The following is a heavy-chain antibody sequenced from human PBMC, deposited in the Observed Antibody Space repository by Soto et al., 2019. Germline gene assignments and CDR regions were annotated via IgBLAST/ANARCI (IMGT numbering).Heavy chain of an antibody. V-gene: IGHV4-30-4*01. CDR3: ARDRRQQLVRRYYYYYGMDV. CDR2: IYYSGST. CDR1: GGSISSGDYY. D-gene: IGHD6-13*01. J-gene: IGHJ6*02. Sequence: QVQLQESGPGLVKPSQTLSLTCTVSGGSISSGDYYWSWIRQPPGKGLEWIGYIYYSGSTYYNPSLKSRVTISVDTSKNQFSLKLSSVTVADTAVYYCARDRRQQLVRRYYYYYGMDVWGQGTTVTVSS.